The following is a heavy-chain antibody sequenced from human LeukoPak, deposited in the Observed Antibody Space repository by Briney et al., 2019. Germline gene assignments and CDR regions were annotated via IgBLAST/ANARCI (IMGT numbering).Heavy chain of an antibody. J-gene: IGHJ3*02. D-gene: IGHD4-17*01. CDR2: IWYDGSNE. CDR3: VRNTVTDDGFDI. Sequence: GRSLRLSCAASGFTFSRYGMHGVRQAPGKGLEGVTVIWYDGSNENYADFVKGRFTISRDNSKNTLYLQMNSLRAEDTAVYYCVRNTVTDDGFDIWGQGTMVTVSP. V-gene: IGHV3-33*01. CDR1: GFTFSRYG.